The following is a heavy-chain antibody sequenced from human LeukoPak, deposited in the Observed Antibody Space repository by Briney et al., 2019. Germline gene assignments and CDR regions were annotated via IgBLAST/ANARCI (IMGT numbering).Heavy chain of an antibody. J-gene: IGHJ3*02. CDR3: ARELRLGSSVSPGAFDI. CDR1: GGTFSSYA. CDR2: IIPILGIV. D-gene: IGHD1-26*01. V-gene: IGHV1-69*04. Sequence: EASVKVSCKASGGTFSSYAISWVRQAPGQGLEWMGRIIPILGIVNYAQKFQGRVTITADKSTSTAYMELSSLRSEDTAVYYCARELRLGSSVSPGAFDIWGQGTVVTVSS.